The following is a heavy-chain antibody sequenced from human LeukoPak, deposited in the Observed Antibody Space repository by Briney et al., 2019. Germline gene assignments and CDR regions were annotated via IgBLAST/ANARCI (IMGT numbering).Heavy chain of an antibody. CDR3: AGTCWYYYDSSGYCDAFDI. CDR2: IYHSGST. J-gene: IGHJ3*02. D-gene: IGHD3-22*01. CDR1: GGSISSGGYY. V-gene: IGHV4-30-2*01. Sequence: SQTLSLTCTVSGGSISSGGYYWSWIRQPPGKGLEWIGYIYHSGSTYYNPSLKSRVTISVDTSKNQFSLKLSSVTAADTAVYYCAGTCWYYYDSSGYCDAFDIWGQGTMVTVSS.